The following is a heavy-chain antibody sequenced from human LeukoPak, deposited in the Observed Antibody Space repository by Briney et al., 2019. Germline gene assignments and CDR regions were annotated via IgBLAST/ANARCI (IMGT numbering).Heavy chain of an antibody. D-gene: IGHD6-13*01. V-gene: IGHV4-61*02. CDR2: MYSPGST. CDR3: ARSGRAAAAGKVEQLYYYYYMDV. J-gene: IGHJ6*03. CDR1: GGSISSGSYY. Sequence: SETLSLTCTVSGGSISSGSYYWSWIRQPAGKGLEWIGRMYSPGSTKYNPSLKSRVTISVDTSKNQFSLRLSSVTAADTAVYYCARSGRAAAAGKVEQLYYYYYMDVWGKGTTVTVSS.